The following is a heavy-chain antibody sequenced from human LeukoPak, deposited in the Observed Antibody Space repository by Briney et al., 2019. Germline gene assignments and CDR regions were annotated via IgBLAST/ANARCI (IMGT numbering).Heavy chain of an antibody. D-gene: IGHD4-17*01. Sequence: GGSLRLSCAASGFTFSSYWMHWVRQAPGKGPVWVSRINSDGSSTSYADSVKGRFTISRDNAKNTLYLQMNSLRAEDTAVYYCARDALYGDYAGNWFDPWGQGTLVTVSS. CDR2: INSDGSST. V-gene: IGHV3-74*01. J-gene: IGHJ5*02. CDR1: GFTFSSYW. CDR3: ARDALYGDYAGNWFDP.